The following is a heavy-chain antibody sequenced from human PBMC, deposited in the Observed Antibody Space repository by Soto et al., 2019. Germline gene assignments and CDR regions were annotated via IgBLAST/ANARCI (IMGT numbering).Heavy chain of an antibody. CDR2: IYWDDDK. CDR3: AHGGRTSSYYGDYFDY. CDR1: GFSLTSSGVG. J-gene: IGHJ4*02. Sequence: VSGPTLVNPTQTLTLTCTFSGFSLTSSGVGVGWIRQPPGKALEWLALIYWDDDKRYSPSLKSRLTITKDTSKNQVVLTMTNMDPVDTATYYCAHGGRTSSYYGDYFDYWGQGTLVTVSS. V-gene: IGHV2-5*02. D-gene: IGHD3-22*01.